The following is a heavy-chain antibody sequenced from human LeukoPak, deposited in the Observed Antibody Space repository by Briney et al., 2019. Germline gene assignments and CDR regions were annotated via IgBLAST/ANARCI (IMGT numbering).Heavy chain of an antibody. Sequence: SETLSLTCTVSGGSISSGSYYWSWIRQPAGKGLEWIGRIYTSGSTNYSPSLKSRVTISLDTSKTHFSPKLSSVTAADTAVYYCARDNTAMVRIWGQGTMVTVSS. CDR3: ARDNTAMVRI. J-gene: IGHJ3*02. V-gene: IGHV4-61*02. D-gene: IGHD5-18*01. CDR2: IYTSGST. CDR1: GGSISSGSYY.